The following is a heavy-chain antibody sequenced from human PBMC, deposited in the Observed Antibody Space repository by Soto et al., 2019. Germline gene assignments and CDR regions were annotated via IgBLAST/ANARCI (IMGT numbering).Heavy chain of an antibody. V-gene: IGHV1-69*08. D-gene: IGHD1-7*01. J-gene: IGHJ5*02. CDR2: IIPILGIA. CDR1: GGTFSSYT. CDR3: ARDNWNYGWFDP. Sequence: QVQLVQSGAEVKKPGSSVKVSCKASGGTFSSYTISWVRQAPGQGLEWMGRIIPILGIANYAQKFQGRVTITADKSTSTAYMELSSLRSEDTAVYYCARDNWNYGWFDPWGQGTLVTVSS.